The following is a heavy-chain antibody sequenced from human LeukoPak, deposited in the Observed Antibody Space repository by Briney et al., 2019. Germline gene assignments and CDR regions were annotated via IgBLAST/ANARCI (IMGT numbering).Heavy chain of an antibody. V-gene: IGHV1-18*01. Sequence: EASVKLSCKASGYTFTSYGISWVRQAPGQGLEWMGWVSAYNGNTNYAQKLQGRVTMTTDTSTSTAYMELRSLRSDDTAVYYCARGGDPYCSSTSCPFDYWGQGTLVTVSS. CDR2: VSAYNGNT. CDR3: ARGGDPYCSSTSCPFDY. J-gene: IGHJ4*02. CDR1: GYTFTSYG. D-gene: IGHD2-2*01.